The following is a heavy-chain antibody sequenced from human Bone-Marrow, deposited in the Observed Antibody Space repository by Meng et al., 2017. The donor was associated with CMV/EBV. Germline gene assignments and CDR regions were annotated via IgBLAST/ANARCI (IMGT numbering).Heavy chain of an antibody. CDR1: GGTFSSYA. J-gene: IGHJ4*02. V-gene: IGHV1-69*05. Sequence: SVKVSCKASGGTFSSYAISWVRQAPGQGLEWMGGIIPIFGTANYAQKLQGRVTMTTDTSTSTAYMELRSLRSDDTAVYYCARGRLVGACDYWGQATLATVSS. CDR2: IIPIFGTA. D-gene: IGHD1-26*01. CDR3: ARGRLVGACDY.